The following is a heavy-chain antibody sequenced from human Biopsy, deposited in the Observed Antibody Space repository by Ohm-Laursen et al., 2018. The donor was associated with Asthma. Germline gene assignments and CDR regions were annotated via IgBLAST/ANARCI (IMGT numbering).Heavy chain of an antibody. J-gene: IGHJ4*02. CDR3: ARGISRVTGLFDHFDS. Sequence: SETLSLTCTVSGVSISSDYWSWIRQPPGKGLEWIGHIYYSGSTNYQPSLKSRVNISVDTSKNQFSLKLRSVTAADAAVYYCARGISRVTGLFDHFDSWGQGTLVTVSS. CDR2: IYYSGST. V-gene: IGHV4-59*01. D-gene: IGHD2-21*02. CDR1: GVSISSDY.